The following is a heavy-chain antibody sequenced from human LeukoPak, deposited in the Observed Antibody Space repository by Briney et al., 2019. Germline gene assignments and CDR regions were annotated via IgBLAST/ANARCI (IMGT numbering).Heavy chain of an antibody. CDR1: GFTFSSYA. D-gene: IGHD3-10*01. V-gene: IGHV3-30-3*01. CDR3: AKGIGTYGSGSYLDY. J-gene: IGHJ4*02. CDR2: ISYDGSNK. Sequence: GGSLRLSCAASGFTFSSYAMHWVRQAPGKGLEWVAVISYDGSNKYYADSVKGRFTISRDNSKNTLYLQMNSLRAEDTAVYYCAKGIGTYGSGSYLDYWGQGTLVTVSS.